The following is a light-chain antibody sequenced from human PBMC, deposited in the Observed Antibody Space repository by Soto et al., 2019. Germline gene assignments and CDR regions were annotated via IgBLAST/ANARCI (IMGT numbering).Light chain of an antibody. Sequence: QSALTQPPSASGSPGQSVTISCTGTSRDVGGYDNVCWYQQHPGKAPKIMMYDVSKRPSGVPDRFSGSKSGDTASLTVSGLQAEDEADYYCSSYAGINTVVFGGGTQLTVL. CDR3: SSYAGINTVV. V-gene: IGLV2-8*01. CDR2: DVS. J-gene: IGLJ2*01. CDR1: SRDVGGYDN.